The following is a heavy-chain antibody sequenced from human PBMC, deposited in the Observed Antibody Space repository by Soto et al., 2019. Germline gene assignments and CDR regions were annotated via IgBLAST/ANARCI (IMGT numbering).Heavy chain of an antibody. CDR1: GYTFTSYA. CDR2: INAGNGNT. V-gene: IGHV1-3*01. J-gene: IGHJ5*02. CDR3: ARDGIAAAGTRWFDP. D-gene: IGHD6-13*01. Sequence: ASVKVSCKASGYTFTSYAMHWVRQAPGQRLEWMGWINAGNGNTKYSQKFQGRVTITTDTSASTAYMELSSLRSEDTAVYYCARDGIAAAGTRWFDPWGQGTLVTVSS.